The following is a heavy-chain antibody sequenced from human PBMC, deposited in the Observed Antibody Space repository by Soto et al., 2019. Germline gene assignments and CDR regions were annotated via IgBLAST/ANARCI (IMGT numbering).Heavy chain of an antibody. V-gene: IGHV3-11*04. CDR2: IGVSHTHI. Sequence: LSLTCTVSGGSISSGGYYWSWIRQAPGKGLEWVSAIGVSHTHIYYADSVKGRFTISRDDAKNSLYLQMNSLRAEDTAVYYCATLGGYTFGTADFDYWGPGILVTVSS. D-gene: IGHD5-18*01. CDR1: GGSISSGGYY. J-gene: IGHJ4*02. CDR3: ATLGGYTFGTADFDY.